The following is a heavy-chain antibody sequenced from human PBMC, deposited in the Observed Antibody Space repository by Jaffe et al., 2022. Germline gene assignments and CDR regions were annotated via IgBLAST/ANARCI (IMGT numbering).Heavy chain of an antibody. V-gene: IGHV4-61*02. J-gene: IGHJ4*02. CDR2: IYTSGST. D-gene: IGHD3-16*01. Sequence: QVQLQESGPGLVKPSQTLSLTCTVSGGSISSGSYYWSWIRQPAGKGLEWIGRIYTSGSTDYNPSLKSRVTVSVDTSKNQFSLNLSSVTAADTAVYYCARENMAYRYHYVDSWGQGTLLTVSS. CDR3: ARENMAYRYHYVDS. CDR1: GGSISSGSYY.